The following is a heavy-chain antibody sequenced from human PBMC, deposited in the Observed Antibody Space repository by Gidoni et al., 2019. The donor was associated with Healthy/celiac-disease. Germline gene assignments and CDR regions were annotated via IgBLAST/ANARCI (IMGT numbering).Heavy chain of an antibody. CDR3: ARDSSGWFRGEAFDI. D-gene: IGHD6-19*01. CDR1: GGSFSGYY. Sequence: QVQLQQWGAGLLKPSETLSLTCAVYGGSFSGYYWSWIRQPPGKGLEWIGEINHSGSTNYNPSLKSRVTISVDTSKNQFSLKLSSVTAADTAVYYCARDSSGWFRGEAFDIWGQGTMVTVSS. CDR2: INHSGST. J-gene: IGHJ3*02. V-gene: IGHV4-34*01.